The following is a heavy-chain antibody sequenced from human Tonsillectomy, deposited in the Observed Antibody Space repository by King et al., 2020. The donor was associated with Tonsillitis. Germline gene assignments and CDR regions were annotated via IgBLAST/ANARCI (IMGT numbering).Heavy chain of an antibody. CDR1: GFHFSGSA. CDR3: TTPGSVYSSSYDY. Sequence: VQLVESGGGLVQPGGSLKISCGASGFHFSGSAMPWVRPASGEGVEWVGRFSRKANSSAAAYASLVKGRFTLSRDDSKNTAYLQMNSLKTEDTAVYYCTTPGSVYSSSYDYWGQGTLVTVSS. V-gene: IGHV3-73*01. D-gene: IGHD6-6*01. CDR2: FSRKANSSAA. J-gene: IGHJ4*02.